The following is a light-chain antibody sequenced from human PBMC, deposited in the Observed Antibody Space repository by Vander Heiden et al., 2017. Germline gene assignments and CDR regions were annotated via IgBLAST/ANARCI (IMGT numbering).Light chain of an antibody. J-gene: IGKJ4*01. Sequence: DIQMTQSPSPLSASVGDRVTITCRASQSSSSYLNWYQQKPGKAPKLLIYAASSLQSGVPSRCSGSGSGTDFTLTISSLQPADFATYYCQQSYRTPYTFGRGTKVEIK. CDR1: QSSSSY. CDR2: AAS. V-gene: IGKV1-39*01. CDR3: QQSYRTPYT.